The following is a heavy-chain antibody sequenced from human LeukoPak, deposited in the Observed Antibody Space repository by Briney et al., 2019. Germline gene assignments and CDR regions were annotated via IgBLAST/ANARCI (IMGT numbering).Heavy chain of an antibody. Sequence: SETLSLTCTVSGGSISSSSYYWGWIRQPPGKGLEWIGEIYHSGSTNYNPSLKSRVTISVDKSKNQFSLKLSSVTAADTAVYYCARDTQYSSGWPLFDHWGQGTLVTVSS. V-gene: IGHV4-39*07. J-gene: IGHJ4*02. D-gene: IGHD6-19*01. CDR3: ARDTQYSSGWPLFDH. CDR2: IYHSGST. CDR1: GGSISSSSYY.